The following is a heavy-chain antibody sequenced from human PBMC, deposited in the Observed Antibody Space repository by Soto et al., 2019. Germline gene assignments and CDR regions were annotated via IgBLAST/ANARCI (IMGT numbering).Heavy chain of an antibody. CDR2: IYHSGST. D-gene: IGHD6-19*01. V-gene: IGHV4-4*02. CDR1: SGSISSSNW. J-gene: IGHJ3*02. Sequence: PSETLSLTCAVSSGSISSSNWWSWVRQPPGKGLEWIGEIYHSGSTNYKPSLKSRVTISVDKSKNEFSLKLSSVTAADTAVYYCARLVYSSGFMSAFDIWGQGTMVTVSS. CDR3: ARLVYSSGFMSAFDI.